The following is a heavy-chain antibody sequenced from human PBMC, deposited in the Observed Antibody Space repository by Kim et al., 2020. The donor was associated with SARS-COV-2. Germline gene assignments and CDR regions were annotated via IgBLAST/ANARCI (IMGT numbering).Heavy chain of an antibody. J-gene: IGHJ4*02. CDR2: ISSNGTDP. CDR1: GFIFDTYA. CDR3: AREGRHCSGTACYLFDY. Sequence: GGSLRLSCAASGFIFDTYAMHWVRQTPGRRLEYVSAISSNGTDPYNADSVKGRFIISRDNSKNTMYLQMGSLRAEDMAVYYCAREGRHCSGTACYLFDYWGQGTLVTVSS. V-gene: IGHV3-64*02. D-gene: IGHD2-2*01.